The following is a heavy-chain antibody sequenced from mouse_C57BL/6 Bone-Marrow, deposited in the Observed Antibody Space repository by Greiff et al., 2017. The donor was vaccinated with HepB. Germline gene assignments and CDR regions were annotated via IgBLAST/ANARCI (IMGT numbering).Heavy chain of an antibody. CDR2: IFPGSGST. V-gene: IGHV1-75*01. CDR1: GYTFTDYY. J-gene: IGHJ1*03. Sequence: QVQLQQSGPELVKPGASVKISCKASGYTFTDYYINWVKQRPGQGLEWIGWIFPGSGSTYYNEKFKGKATLTVDKSSSTAYMVLSSLTSEDSAVYFCARPLRASYWYFDVWGTGTTVTVSS. D-gene: IGHD1-1*01. CDR3: ARPLRASYWYFDV.